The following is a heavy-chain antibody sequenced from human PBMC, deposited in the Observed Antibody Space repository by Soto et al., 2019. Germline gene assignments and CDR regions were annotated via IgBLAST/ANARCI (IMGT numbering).Heavy chain of an antibody. V-gene: IGHV3-30*18. Sequence: GGSLRLSCAASGFTFSSYGMHWVRQAPCKGLEWVAVISYDGSNKYYADSVKGRFTISRDNSKNTLYLQMNSLRAEDTAVYYCAKDGSLAATDYYYGMDVWGQGTTVTVSS. J-gene: IGHJ6*02. CDR3: AKDGSLAATDYYYGMDV. CDR2: ISYDGSNK. D-gene: IGHD2-15*01. CDR1: GFTFSSYG.